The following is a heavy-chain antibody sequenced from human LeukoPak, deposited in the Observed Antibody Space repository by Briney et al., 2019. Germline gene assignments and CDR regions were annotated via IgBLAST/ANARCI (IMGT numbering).Heavy chain of an antibody. CDR3: ARDSENSGYDAYYYYGMDV. Sequence: GGSLRLSCAASGFTFSSYSMNWVRQAPGKGLEWVSSISSSSSYIYYADSVKGRSTISRDNAKNSLYLQMNSLRAEDTAVYYCARDSENSGYDAYYYYGMDVWGQGTTVTVSS. CDR2: ISSSSSYI. D-gene: IGHD5-12*01. V-gene: IGHV3-21*01. J-gene: IGHJ6*02. CDR1: GFTFSSYS.